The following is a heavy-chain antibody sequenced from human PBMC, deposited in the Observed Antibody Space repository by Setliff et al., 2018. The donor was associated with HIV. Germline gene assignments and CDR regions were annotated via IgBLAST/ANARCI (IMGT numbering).Heavy chain of an antibody. CDR1: GGSIGGYY. D-gene: IGHD3-10*01. J-gene: IGHJ3*01. CDR2: IYSGGST. V-gene: IGHV4-4*08. Sequence: SETLSLTCTVSGGSIGGYYWSWIRQPPGTGLAWLGCIYSGGSTNYNPSLESRVTISLDTSKNQFSLRLTSVIAADTAVYYCARVRSYGSAYDAFDVWGPGTMVTVSS. CDR3: ARVRSYGSAYDAFDV.